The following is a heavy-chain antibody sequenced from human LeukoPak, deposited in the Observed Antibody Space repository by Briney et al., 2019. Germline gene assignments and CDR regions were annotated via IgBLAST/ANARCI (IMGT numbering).Heavy chain of an antibody. CDR3: ARDTGTY. Sequence: PGRSLRLSCAASGFTFSSYAMHWVRQAPGKGLEWVAVISYDGSNKYYADSVKGRFTISRDNSKNTLYLQMNSLRAGDTAVYYCARDTGTYWGQGTLVTVSS. CDR2: ISYDGSNK. CDR1: GFTFSSYA. V-gene: IGHV3-30-3*01. D-gene: IGHD1-1*01. J-gene: IGHJ4*02.